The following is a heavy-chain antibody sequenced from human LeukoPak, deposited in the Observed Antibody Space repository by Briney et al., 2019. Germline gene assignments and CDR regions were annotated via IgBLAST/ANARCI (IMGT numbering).Heavy chain of an antibody. CDR1: GFTFSSYA. Sequence: GGSLRLSCAASGFTFSSYAMSWVRQAPGKGLEWASAISGSGGSTYYADSVKGRFTISRDNAQNSLYLQMNSLRAEDTAVYYCTRGSYGDYEYWGQGTLVTVSS. V-gene: IGHV3-23*01. J-gene: IGHJ4*02. CDR2: ISGSGGST. CDR3: TRGSYGDYEY. D-gene: IGHD4-17*01.